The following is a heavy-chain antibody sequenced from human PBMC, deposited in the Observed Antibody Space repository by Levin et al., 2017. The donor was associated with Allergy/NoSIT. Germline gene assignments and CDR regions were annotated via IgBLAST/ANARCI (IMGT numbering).Heavy chain of an antibody. CDR3: ARYYDSSGFATRHFDY. CDR1: GFSLSTSGVG. J-gene: IGHJ4*02. V-gene: IGHV2-5*02. Sequence: SGPTLVKPTQTLTLTCTFSGFSLSTSGVGVGWIRQPPGKALEWLALIYWDDDERYSPSLKSRLTITKDTSKNQVVLTMTNMDPVDTATYYCARYYDSSGFATRHFDYWGQGTLVIVSS. CDR2: IYWDDDE. D-gene: IGHD3-22*01.